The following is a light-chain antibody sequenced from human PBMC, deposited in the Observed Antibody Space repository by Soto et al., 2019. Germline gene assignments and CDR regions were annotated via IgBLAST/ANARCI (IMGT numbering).Light chain of an antibody. Sequence: DIVMTQSPDSLAVSLGERATINCKSSQSLSSRSTNKNYLAWYQQKPGQPPKVLIYGTSTRESGVPDRFSGSGSDTNFTLTISGLQAEDVAVYFCQQYYSTPYTFGQGTKLEIK. CDR3: QQYYSTPYT. CDR2: GTS. J-gene: IGKJ2*01. V-gene: IGKV4-1*01. CDR1: QSLSSRSTNKNY.